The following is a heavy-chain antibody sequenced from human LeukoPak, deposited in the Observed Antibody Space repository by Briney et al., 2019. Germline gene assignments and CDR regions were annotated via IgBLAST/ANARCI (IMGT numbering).Heavy chain of an antibody. CDR3: ARVHYFYGGNSKVYFDY. V-gene: IGHV3-30*03. J-gene: IGHJ4*02. CDR2: LGSDGRTT. D-gene: IGHD4-23*01. CDR1: GFTFSTYG. Sequence: GGSLRLSCAASGFTFSTYGTHWVRQAPGKGLEWVAVLGSDGRTTYYADSVKGRFTISRDSSKNTLYLQMDSLRAADTAVYYCARVHYFYGGNSKVYFDYWGQGTLVTVSS.